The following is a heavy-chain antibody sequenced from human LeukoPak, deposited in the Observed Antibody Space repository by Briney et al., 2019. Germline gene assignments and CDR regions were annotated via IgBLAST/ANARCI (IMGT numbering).Heavy chain of an antibody. CDR1: GFTFSGYA. J-gene: IGHJ4*02. D-gene: IGHD6-19*01. Sequence: GGSLRLSCAASGFTFSGYAMHWVRQPPGKGLEWVSGISWNSGSIDYADSVKGRFTISRDNAKNSLYLQMNSLRVEDTAFYYCAKDNRRHYTSGPNPDSLHWGQGALVTVSS. V-gene: IGHV3-9*01. CDR2: ISWNSGSI. CDR3: AKDNRRHYTSGPNPDSLH.